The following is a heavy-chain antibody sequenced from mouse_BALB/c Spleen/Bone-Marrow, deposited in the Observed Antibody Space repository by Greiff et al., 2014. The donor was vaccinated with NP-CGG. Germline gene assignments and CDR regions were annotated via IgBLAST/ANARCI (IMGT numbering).Heavy chain of an antibody. Sequence: LVESGAELVKPGASVKLSCKASGYTFTSYWMHWVKQRPGQGLEWIGEINPSNGRTNYNEKFKSKATLTVDKSSSTAYMQLSSLTSEDSAVYYCARSSYYYGSSYVNAMDYWGQGTSVTVSS. CDR3: ARSSYYYGSSYVNAMDY. CDR1: GYTFTSYW. J-gene: IGHJ4*01. CDR2: INPSNGRT. D-gene: IGHD1-1*01. V-gene: IGHV1S81*02.